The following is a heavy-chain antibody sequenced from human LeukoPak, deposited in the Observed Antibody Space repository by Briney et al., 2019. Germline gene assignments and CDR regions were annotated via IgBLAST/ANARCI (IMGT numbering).Heavy chain of an antibody. CDR1: GGSIRSYY. J-gene: IGHJ5*02. CDR3: ARDRGASSIAAAGNLNWFDP. CDR2: IYTSGST. D-gene: IGHD6-13*01. V-gene: IGHV4-4*07. Sequence: SETLSLTCTVSGGSIRSYYWSWIRQPAGKGLEWIGRIYTSGSTNYNPSLKSRVTMSVDTSKNQFSLKLSSVTAADTAVYYCARDRGASSIAAAGNLNWFDPWGQGTLVTVSS.